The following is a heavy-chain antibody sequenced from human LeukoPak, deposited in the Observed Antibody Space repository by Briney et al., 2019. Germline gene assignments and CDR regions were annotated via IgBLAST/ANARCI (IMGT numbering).Heavy chain of an antibody. Sequence: PSETLSLTCTVSGGSISSYYWSWIRQPPGKGLELIGYIYYIGSTNYNPSLKSRVTISVDTSKNQFSLKLSSVTAADTAVYYCARDPRYCTNGVCYSGIDYWGQGTLVTVSS. CDR2: IYYIGST. CDR3: ARDPRYCTNGVCYSGIDY. V-gene: IGHV4-59*01. CDR1: GGSISSYY. D-gene: IGHD2-8*01. J-gene: IGHJ4*02.